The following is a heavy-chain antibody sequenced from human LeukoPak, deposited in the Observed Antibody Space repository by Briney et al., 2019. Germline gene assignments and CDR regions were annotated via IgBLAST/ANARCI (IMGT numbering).Heavy chain of an antibody. V-gene: IGHV3-21*01. CDR1: GLTFSGYS. CDR3: ARDGYYTSGRNPYFDY. Sequence: PRGSLRLSCAASGLTFSGYSMNWVRQAPGKGLEWVSSVSSRSNYIYYADSVKGRFTISRDNAKNSLYLQMNSLRAEDTGVYYCARDGYYTSGRNPYFDYWGQGTLVTVSS. D-gene: IGHD3-10*01. CDR2: VSSRSNYI. J-gene: IGHJ4*02.